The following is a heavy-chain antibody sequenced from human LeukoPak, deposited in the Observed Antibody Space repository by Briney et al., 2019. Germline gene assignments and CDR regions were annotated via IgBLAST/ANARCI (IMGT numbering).Heavy chain of an antibody. Sequence: ASVKVSCKASGYTFTGYYMHWVRQAPGQGLEWMGWINPNSGGTNYAQKFQCRVTMTRDTSISTAYMELSRLRSDDTAVYYCARSRGELFLGYYYYYMDVWGKGTTVTISS. J-gene: IGHJ6*03. CDR2: INPNSGGT. CDR3: ARSRGELFLGYYYYYMDV. CDR1: GYTFTGYY. V-gene: IGHV1-2*02. D-gene: IGHD3-10*01.